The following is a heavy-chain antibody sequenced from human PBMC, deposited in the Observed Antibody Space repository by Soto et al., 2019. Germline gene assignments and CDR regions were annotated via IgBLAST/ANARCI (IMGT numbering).Heavy chain of an antibody. Sequence: GGSLRLSCAASGFTVSSYWTHWVRQAPGKGLVWVSRISPAGSSTYYADSVRGRFTISKDTAKNTVYLQINSLGAEDAAVYYCARENTGYGNFDSWGQGTLVTVSS. V-gene: IGHV3-74*01. CDR3: ARENTGYGNFDS. J-gene: IGHJ4*02. CDR2: ISPAGSST. D-gene: IGHD5-12*01. CDR1: GFTVSSYW.